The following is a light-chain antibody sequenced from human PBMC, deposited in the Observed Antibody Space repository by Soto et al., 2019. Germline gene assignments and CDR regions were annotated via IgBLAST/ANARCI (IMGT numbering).Light chain of an antibody. V-gene: IGKV3-15*01. Sequence: EIVMTQSPATLSVSPGERASLSCRASQSVGSNLAWYQQTAGQAPRLLIYGASTRATGIPARFGGSGSGTEFPLTISSLQSEDFAVYSCQQYTNWPYTFGQGTKLEIK. CDR3: QQYTNWPYT. J-gene: IGKJ2*01. CDR1: QSVGSN. CDR2: GAS.